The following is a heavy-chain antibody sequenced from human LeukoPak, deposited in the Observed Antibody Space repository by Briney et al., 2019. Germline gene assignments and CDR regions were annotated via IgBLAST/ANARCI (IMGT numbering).Heavy chain of an antibody. J-gene: IGHJ5*02. CDR3: AKDGSPPRIFDP. D-gene: IGHD1-26*01. V-gene: IGHV3-23*01. Sequence: GGSLRLSCAASGFTFSSYAMSWVRQAPGKGLEWVSAISGSGGSTYYADSVEGRFTISRDNSKNTLYLQMNSLRAEDTAVYYCAKDGSPPRIFDPWGQGTLVTVSS. CDR2: ISGSGGST. CDR1: GFTFSSYA.